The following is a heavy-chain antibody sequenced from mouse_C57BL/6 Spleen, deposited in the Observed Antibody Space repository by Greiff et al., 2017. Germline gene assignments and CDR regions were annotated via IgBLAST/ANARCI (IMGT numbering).Heavy chain of an antibody. D-gene: IGHD2-2*01. CDR2: IYPSDSET. V-gene: IGHV1-61*01. J-gene: IGHJ4*01. CDR3: ARSHVYYGYPYYAMDY. CDR1: GYTFTSYW. Sequence: QVHVKQPGAELVRPGSSVKLSCKASGYTFTSYWMDWVKQRPGQGLEWIGNIYPSDSETHYNQKFKDKATLTVDKSSSTAYLQLSSLTSEDSAVYYCARSHVYYGYPYYAMDYWGQGNSVTVSS.